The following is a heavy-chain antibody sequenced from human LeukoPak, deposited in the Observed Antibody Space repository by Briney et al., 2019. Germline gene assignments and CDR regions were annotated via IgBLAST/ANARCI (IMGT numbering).Heavy chain of an antibody. J-gene: IGHJ4*02. CDR2: ICSTGGIT. CDR3: AKVGGPFSSSSRFDC. D-gene: IGHD6-6*01. Sequence: GGSLRLSCAASGFTFSSYAMSWVRQAPGKGLEWVSVICSTGGITHYADSVKGRFTISRDNSKNTLYLQMNSLRAEDTAVYYCAKVGGPFSSSSRFDCWGQGTLVTVSS. CDR1: GFTFSSYA. V-gene: IGHV3-23*01.